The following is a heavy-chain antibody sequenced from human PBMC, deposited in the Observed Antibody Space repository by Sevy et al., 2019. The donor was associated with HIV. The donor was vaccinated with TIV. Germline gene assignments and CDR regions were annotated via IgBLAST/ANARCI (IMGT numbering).Heavy chain of an antibody. D-gene: IGHD2-2*01. Sequence: SETLSLTCTVSGVSISPYYWAWIRQPPGKGLECIGFSGSSSYNTSLKSRVTTSVDTSKNQFSLKLSSVTAADTAIYYCARGGPNQHQLDYFDYWGQGTLVTVSS. CDR3: ARGGPNQHQLDYFDY. CDR2: SGSS. V-gene: IGHV4-59*01. CDR1: GVSISPYY. J-gene: IGHJ4*02.